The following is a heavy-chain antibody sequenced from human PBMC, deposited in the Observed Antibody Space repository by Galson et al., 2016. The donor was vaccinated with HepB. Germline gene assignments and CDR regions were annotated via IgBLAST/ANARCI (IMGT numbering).Heavy chain of an antibody. CDR3: SSAAYHYGSNGYYFDY. CDR2: IKQDGSEK. CDR1: GFTLSDYW. D-gene: IGHD3-22*01. J-gene: IGHJ4*02. Sequence: SLRLSCAASGFTLSDYWVAWVRQTPGEGLEWVANIKQDGSEKYYVDSVKGRFTISRDNAKDSLYLQMNSLRPEDTAVYYCSSAAYHYGSNGYYFDYWGQGTLVTVSS. V-gene: IGHV3-7*05.